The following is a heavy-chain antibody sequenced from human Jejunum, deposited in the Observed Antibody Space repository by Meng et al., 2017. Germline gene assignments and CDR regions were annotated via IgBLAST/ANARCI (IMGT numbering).Heavy chain of an antibody. V-gene: IGHV2-5*02. CDR1: GFSLSTSGVG. CDR3: AHRRAGVTQWNYGDFDY. Sequence: SDPTLVKPTETLTLTCTFSGFSLSTSGVGVGWIRQPPGKALECLALIYWDDDKRYNPSLKNRLTINKDTSKNQVVLTMTNTDPVDTGTYYCAHRRAGVTQWNYGDFDYWGQGTLVTVSS. J-gene: IGHJ4*02. D-gene: IGHD4-23*01. CDR2: IYWDDDK.